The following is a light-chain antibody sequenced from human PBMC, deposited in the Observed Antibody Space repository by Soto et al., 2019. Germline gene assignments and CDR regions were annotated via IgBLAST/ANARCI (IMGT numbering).Light chain of an antibody. V-gene: IGKV3-11*01. CDR3: QQRSSWPPSIT. J-gene: IGKJ5*01. CDR1: QSVSTY. CDR2: DAS. Sequence: EIVLTQSPGTLSLSPVERATLSCRASQSVSTYLAWYQQKPGQAPRLLIYDASNRATGIPARFTGSGSGTDFTLTISSLEPEDFAVYYCQQRSSWPPSITFGQGTRLEIK.